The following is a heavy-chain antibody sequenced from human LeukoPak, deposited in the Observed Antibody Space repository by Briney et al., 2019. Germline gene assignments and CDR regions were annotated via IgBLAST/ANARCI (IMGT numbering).Heavy chain of an antibody. CDR2: ISSSGSTI. Sequence: GGSLRLSCAASGFTFSDYYMSWIRQAPGKGLEWVSYISSSGSTIYYADSVKGRFTISRDNAKNSLYLQMTSLRAEDTAVYYCARVLLGPDCSSTSCYGIRSYYYYMDVWGKGTTVTISS. D-gene: IGHD2-2*01. CDR1: GFTFSDYY. J-gene: IGHJ6*03. V-gene: IGHV3-11*01. CDR3: ARVLLGPDCSSTSCYGIRSYYYYMDV.